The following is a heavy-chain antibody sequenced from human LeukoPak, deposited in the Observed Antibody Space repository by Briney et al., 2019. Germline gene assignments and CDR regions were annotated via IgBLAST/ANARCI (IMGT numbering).Heavy chain of an antibody. V-gene: IGHV4-59*01. CDR2: IYYSGST. D-gene: IGHD6-13*01. CDR3: ARFSSSWYGVDV. CDR1: GGSINSYF. Sequence: SETLSLTCTVSGGSINSYFWTWIRQPPGKGLEWIGYIYYSGSTNYNPSLESRVTISVDTSKNHFSLKLSSVTAADTAVYYCARFSSSWYGVDVWGKGITVTVSS. J-gene: IGHJ6*04.